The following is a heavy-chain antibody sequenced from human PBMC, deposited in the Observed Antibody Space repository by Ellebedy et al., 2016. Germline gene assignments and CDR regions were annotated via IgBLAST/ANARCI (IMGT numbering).Heavy chain of an antibody. CDR1: GYTFTSYA. CDR3: ARDLIDYYDGLGY. V-gene: IGHV1-18*01. CDR2: ISAYNGNT. D-gene: IGHD3-22*01. Sequence: ASVKVSCKASGYTFTSYAMHWVRQAPGRGLEWMGWISAYNGNTTYAQKLQGRVTMTTDTSTSTAYMELRSLRSDDTAVYYCARDLIDYYDGLGYWGQGTLVTVSS. J-gene: IGHJ4*02.